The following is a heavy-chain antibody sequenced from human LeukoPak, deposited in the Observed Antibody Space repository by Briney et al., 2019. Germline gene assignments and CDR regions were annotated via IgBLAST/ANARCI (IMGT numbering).Heavy chain of an antibody. Sequence: GGSLRLSCAASGFTFSSYAMHWVRQAPGKGLEWVAVISYDGSNKYYADSVKGRFTISRDNSKNTLYLQMNSLRAEDTAVYYCAREYTSSWHNWFDPWGQGTLVTVSS. CDR2: ISYDGSNK. D-gene: IGHD6-13*01. CDR3: AREYTSSWHNWFDP. V-gene: IGHV3-30-3*01. CDR1: GFTFSSYA. J-gene: IGHJ5*02.